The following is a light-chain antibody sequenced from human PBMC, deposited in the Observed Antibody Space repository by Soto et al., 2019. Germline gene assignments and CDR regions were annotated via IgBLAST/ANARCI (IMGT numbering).Light chain of an antibody. CDR2: EVT. J-gene: IGLJ3*02. CDR3: LSHTGSRTL. CDR1: SSDVGDYNY. V-gene: IGLV2-14*01. Sequence: QSALTQPASVSGSPGQSITISCTGASSDVGDYNYVSWYQEHPGQVPKLIIFEVTTRPSGVADRFSGSRSGNTASLTISGLQAEDEAYYYCLSHTGSRTLFGGGTKVTVL.